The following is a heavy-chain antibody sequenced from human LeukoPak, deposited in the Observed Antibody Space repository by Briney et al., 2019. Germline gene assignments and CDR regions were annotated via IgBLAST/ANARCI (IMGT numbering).Heavy chain of an antibody. CDR1: GFTFSNSA. V-gene: IGHV3-21*01. CDR2: ISSSSSNI. D-gene: IGHD1-1*01. CDR3: ARCTTGRTFGSLREIKRSREIDY. Sequence: GGSLRLSCAASGFTFSNSAMNWVRQAPGKGLEWVSSISSSSSNIYYADSVKGRFTISRDNAKNSLYLQMNSLRVEDTAVYYCARCTTGRTFGSLREIKRSREIDYWGQGTLVTVSS. J-gene: IGHJ4*02.